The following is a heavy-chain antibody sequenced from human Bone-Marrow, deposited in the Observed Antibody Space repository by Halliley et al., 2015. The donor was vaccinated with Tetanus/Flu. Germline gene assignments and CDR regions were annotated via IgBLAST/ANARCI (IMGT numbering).Heavy chain of an antibody. CDR1: GFTFRNYW. CDR2: IKEDGSET. CDR3: TGGPETAY. D-gene: IGHD2-21*02. Sequence: SLRLSCAASGFTFRNYWMNWVRQAPGKGLEWVANIKEDGSETYYVDSVKGRFTISRDNAKNSLSLQMNSLRVEDTAVYYCTGGPETAYWGQGTLVTVSS. V-gene: IGHV3-7*03. J-gene: IGHJ4*02.